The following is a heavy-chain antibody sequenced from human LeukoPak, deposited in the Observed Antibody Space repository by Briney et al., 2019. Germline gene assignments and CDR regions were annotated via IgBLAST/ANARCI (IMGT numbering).Heavy chain of an antibody. CDR2: ITSSDTTK. J-gene: IGHJ5*02. V-gene: IGHV3-48*03. CDR3: TTAPAFSSSWRS. CDR1: GFTFSTYN. D-gene: IGHD2-2*01. Sequence: GGSLRLSCAASGFTFSTYNMNWVRQAPGKGPEWVAYITSSDTTKYYADSVKGRFTISRDNAKKSLHLQMNSLRAEDTAIYYCTTAPAFSSSWRSWGQGTLVTVSS.